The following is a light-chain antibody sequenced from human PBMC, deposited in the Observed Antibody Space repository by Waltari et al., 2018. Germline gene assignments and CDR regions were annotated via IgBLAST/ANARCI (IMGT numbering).Light chain of an antibody. CDR1: SRYVGGYNY. Sequence: QSALTQPASVSGSPGQSITISCTGTSRYVGGYNYVSWYQHHPGKAPKLMVYDVNKPPSRVFNRFAGYKYGNTASLTISGLQAEDETDYYCSSNTSSSTYVFGTGTKVTVL. V-gene: IGLV2-14*03. J-gene: IGLJ1*01. CDR3: SSNTSSSTYV. CDR2: DVN.